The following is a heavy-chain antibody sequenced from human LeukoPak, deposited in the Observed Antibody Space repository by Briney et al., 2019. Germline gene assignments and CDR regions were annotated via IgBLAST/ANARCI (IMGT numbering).Heavy chain of an antibody. CDR3: ARISPAIPSDV. CDR1: GGSISSRSYY. V-gene: IGHV4-39*01. D-gene: IGHD2-2*01. Sequence: SEALSLTCTGSGGSISSRSYYGGWLRQPPGKGREGIGSIFYSGSTYYNPALKGRVTIFLDTCKEQCSLEMGAVTAADTAVYYCARISPAIPSDVSGHGTPVTVSS. J-gene: IGHJ6*02. CDR2: IFYSGST.